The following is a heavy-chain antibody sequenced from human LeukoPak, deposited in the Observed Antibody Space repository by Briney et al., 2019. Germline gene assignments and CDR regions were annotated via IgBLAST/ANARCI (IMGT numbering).Heavy chain of an antibody. D-gene: IGHD5-24*01. Sequence: ASVKVSCKASGYTFTSYGISWVRQAPGQGLEWMGWISAYNGNTNYAQKLQGRVTMTTDTSTSTAYMEPSSLRSEDTAVYYCARGPGRGYIAQVRDDYWGQGTLVTVSS. CDR3: ARGPGRGYIAQVRDDY. V-gene: IGHV1-18*01. CDR2: ISAYNGNT. CDR1: GYTFTSYG. J-gene: IGHJ4*02.